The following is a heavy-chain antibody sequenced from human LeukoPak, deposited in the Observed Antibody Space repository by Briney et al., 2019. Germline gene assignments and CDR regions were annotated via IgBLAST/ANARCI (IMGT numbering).Heavy chain of an antibody. CDR3: AKDIEYDNLTGYYEN. V-gene: IGHV3-48*03. CDR1: GFTFSSYE. CDR2: IMGSGSTI. Sequence: GGSLRLSCAASGFTFSSYEMSWVRQAPGKGLGWVSYIMGSGSTIYYADSVQGRFTISRDNAKNSLYLQMNSLRAEDMALYYCAKDIEYDNLTGYYENWGQGTLVTVSS. J-gene: IGHJ4*02. D-gene: IGHD3-9*01.